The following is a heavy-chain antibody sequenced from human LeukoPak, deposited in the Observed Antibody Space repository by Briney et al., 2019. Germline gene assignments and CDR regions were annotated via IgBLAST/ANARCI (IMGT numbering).Heavy chain of an antibody. Sequence: PGRSLRLSCAASGLTFSSYAMHWVRQAPGKGLEWVAVISYDGSNKYYADSVKGRFTISRDNSKNTLYLQMNSLRAEDTAVYYCASTVTTGPGGFDPWGQGTLVTVSS. V-gene: IGHV3-30*04. CDR1: GLTFSSYA. J-gene: IGHJ5*02. D-gene: IGHD4-17*01. CDR3: ASTVTTGPGGFDP. CDR2: ISYDGSNK.